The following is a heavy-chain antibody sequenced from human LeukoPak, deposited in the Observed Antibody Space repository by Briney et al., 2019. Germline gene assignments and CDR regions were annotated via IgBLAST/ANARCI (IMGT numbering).Heavy chain of an antibody. J-gene: IGHJ4*02. D-gene: IGHD3-3*01. CDR1: GYNLNELP. CDR3: APFGGL. Sequence: GASVKVSCKVSGYNLNELPMHWVRQTPGKGLEWMGGFDPEYDEIIYSQRFQGRLTLTEDTTTDTAYMELSSLTSEDSAVYYCAPFGGLWGQETLVIVS. CDR2: FDPEYDEI. V-gene: IGHV1-24*01.